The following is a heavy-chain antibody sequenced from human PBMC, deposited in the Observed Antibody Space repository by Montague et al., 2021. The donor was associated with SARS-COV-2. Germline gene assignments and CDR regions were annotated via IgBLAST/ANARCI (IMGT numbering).Heavy chain of an antibody. CDR1: GFTFSSFS. V-gene: IGHV3-30*04. D-gene: IGHD1-1*01. Sequence: SLRLSCATSGFTFSSFSMHWVRQTPDKGLEWLAVVSPDESEKYYADPARGRFTISRDNYENTLYLEMNSLRREDTALYYCARDGHRVNDVGYWGQGTLVTVSS. CDR2: VSPDESEK. CDR3: ARDGHRVNDVGY. J-gene: IGHJ4*02.